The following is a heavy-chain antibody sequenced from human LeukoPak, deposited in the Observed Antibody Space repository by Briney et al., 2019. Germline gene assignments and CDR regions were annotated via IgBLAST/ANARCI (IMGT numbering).Heavy chain of an antibody. J-gene: IGHJ4*02. CDR2: IYYSGST. CDR1: GGSISSGDYY. CDR3: ARDDYGGILFDY. V-gene: IGHV4-30-4*08. Sequence: PSQTLSLTCTVSGGSISSGDYYWSSIRQPPGKGLAWIGYIYYSGSTYYNPSLKSRVTISVDTSKNQFSLKLSSVTAADTAVYYCARDDYGGILFDYWGQGTLVTVSS. D-gene: IGHD4-23*01.